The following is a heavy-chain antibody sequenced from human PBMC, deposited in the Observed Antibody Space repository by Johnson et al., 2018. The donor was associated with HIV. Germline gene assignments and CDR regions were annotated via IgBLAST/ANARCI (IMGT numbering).Heavy chain of an antibody. CDR1: GFTFSNAW. J-gene: IGHJ3*02. D-gene: IGHD6-13*01. CDR3: TTTYSSSWYRRNAFDI. CDR2: IKSKTDGGTP. Sequence: MQLVESGGGLVQPGGSLRLSCAASGFTFSNAWMSWVRQAPGKGLEWVGRIKSKTDGGTPDYAAPVKGRFTISRDDSKNTLYLQMNSLKTEDTAVYYCTTTYSSSWYRRNAFDIWGQGTMVTVSS. V-gene: IGHV3-15*01.